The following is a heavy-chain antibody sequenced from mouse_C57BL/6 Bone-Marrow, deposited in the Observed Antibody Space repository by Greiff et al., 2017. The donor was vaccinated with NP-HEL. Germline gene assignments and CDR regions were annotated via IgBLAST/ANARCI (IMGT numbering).Heavy chain of an antibody. CDR2: IYPGSGST. Sequence: QVQLQQPGAELVKPGASVKMSCKASGYTFTSYWITWVKQRPGQGLEWIGDIYPGSGSTNYNEKFKSTATLTVDTSSNTAYMQLSSLTSEDSAVYYCGITTVVAPYYAMDYWGQGTSVTVSS. J-gene: IGHJ4*01. CDR1: GYTFTSYW. CDR3: GITTVVAPYYAMDY. D-gene: IGHD1-1*01. V-gene: IGHV1-55*01.